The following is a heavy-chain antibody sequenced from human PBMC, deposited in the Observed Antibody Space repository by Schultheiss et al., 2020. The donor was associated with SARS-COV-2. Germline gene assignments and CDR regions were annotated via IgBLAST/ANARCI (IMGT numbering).Heavy chain of an antibody. Sequence: SETLSLTCAVSGGSISSSSYYWGWIRQPPGKGLEWIGYIYYSGSTNYNPSLKSRVTISVDTSKNQFSLKLSSVTAADTAVYYCARGPAYANDYWGQGTLVTVSS. J-gene: IGHJ4*02. CDR3: ARGPAYANDY. D-gene: IGHD4-17*01. CDR2: IYYSGST. CDR1: GGSISSSSYY. V-gene: IGHV4-61*05.